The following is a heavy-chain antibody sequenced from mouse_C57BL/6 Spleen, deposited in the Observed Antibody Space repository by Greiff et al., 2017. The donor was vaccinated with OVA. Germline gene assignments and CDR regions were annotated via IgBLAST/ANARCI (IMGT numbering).Heavy chain of an antibody. CDR1: GYTFTDYY. CDR3: ARSDYYGSRYFDV. Sequence: VQLQESGPELVKPGASVKISCKASGYTFTDYYINWVKQRPGQGLEWIGWIFPGSGSTYYNEKFKGKATLTVDKSSSTAYMLLSSLTSEDSAVYFGARSDYYGSRYFDVWGTGTTVTVSS. V-gene: IGHV1-75*01. CDR2: IFPGSGST. D-gene: IGHD1-1*01. J-gene: IGHJ1*03.